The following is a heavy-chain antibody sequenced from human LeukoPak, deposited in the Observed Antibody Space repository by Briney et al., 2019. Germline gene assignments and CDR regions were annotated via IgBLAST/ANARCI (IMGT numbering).Heavy chain of an antibody. CDR3: ATSSGFNWFDP. Sequence: ASVKVSCKASGYTFTSYYMHWVRQAPGQGLEWMGIINPSGGSTSYAQKFQGRVTMTRDMSTSTVYMELSSLRSEDTAVYYCATSSGFNWFDPWGQGTLVTVSS. J-gene: IGHJ5*02. D-gene: IGHD6-19*01. CDR1: GYTFTSYY. V-gene: IGHV1-46*03. CDR2: INPSGGST.